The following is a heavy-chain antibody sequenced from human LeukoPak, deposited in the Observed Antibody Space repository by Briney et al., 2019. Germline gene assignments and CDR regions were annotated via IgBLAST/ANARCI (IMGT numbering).Heavy chain of an antibody. CDR1: GGSISSSSYY. Sequence: SETLSLTCTVSGGSISSSSYYWGWIRQPPGKGLEWIGSIYYSGSTYYNPSLKSRVTISVDTSKNQFSLKLSSVTAADTAVYYCARVQVPTRSWYGSLYYYYMDVWGKGTTVTISS. J-gene: IGHJ6*03. CDR2: IYYSGST. CDR3: ARVQVPTRSWYGSLYYYYMDV. V-gene: IGHV4-39*01. D-gene: IGHD6-13*01.